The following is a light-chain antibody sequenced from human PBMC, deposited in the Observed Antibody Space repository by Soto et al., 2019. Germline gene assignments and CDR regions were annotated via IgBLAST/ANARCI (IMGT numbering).Light chain of an antibody. J-gene: IGKJ2*01. CDR2: GAS. V-gene: IGKV3-15*01. Sequence: EIVMTQSPATLSVSPGERATLSCTASQNINSNLVWYQQKPGQAPRLLIYGASTRATGISARFSGRGSGTDFTLTISGLQSEDCAVYYCQQCHDWPHTFGQGTKLEIK. CDR1: QNINSN. CDR3: QQCHDWPHT.